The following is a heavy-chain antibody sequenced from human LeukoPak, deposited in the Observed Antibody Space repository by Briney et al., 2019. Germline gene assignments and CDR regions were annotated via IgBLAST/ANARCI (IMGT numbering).Heavy chain of an antibody. CDR3: ARGTTTWVY. V-gene: IGHV1-18*01. Sequence: EASVKVSCTASGGTFSSYAISWVRQAPGQGLEWMGWINPNSGDTNYAQKLQGRVTMTTDTSTSTAYMELRSLRSDDTAVYYCARGTTTWVYWGQGTLVTVSS. D-gene: IGHD2-2*01. CDR1: GGTFSSYA. CDR2: INPNSGDT. J-gene: IGHJ4*02.